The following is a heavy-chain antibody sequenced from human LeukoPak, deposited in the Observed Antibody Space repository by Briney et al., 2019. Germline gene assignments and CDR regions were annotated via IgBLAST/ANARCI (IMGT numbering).Heavy chain of an antibody. V-gene: IGHV4-4*02. CDR1: GGSISSGNW. Sequence: SGTLSLTCAVSGGSISSGNWWSWVRQPPGKGLEWIGEIYPSGSTNYNPSLKSRVTISVDKSKNLFSLKLSSVTAADTAVYYCASEGQSGYSLGYWGQGTLVTVSS. J-gene: IGHJ4*02. CDR2: IYPSGST. D-gene: IGHD3-3*01. CDR3: ASEGQSGYSLGY.